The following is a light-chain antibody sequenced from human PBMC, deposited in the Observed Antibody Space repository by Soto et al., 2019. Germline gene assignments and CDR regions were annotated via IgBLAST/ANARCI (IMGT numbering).Light chain of an antibody. CDR3: QSYNNIIGV. V-gene: IGLV6-57*04. CDR2: EDD. CDR1: SGSIASNF. J-gene: IGLJ2*01. Sequence: NFMLTQPHSVSESPGKTVTIPCTRSSGSIASNFVQWYQQRPGSAPTTVIYEDDQRPSGVPGRFSGSIDRSSNSASLTISGLKTEDEADYYCQSYNNIIGVFGGGTKLTVL.